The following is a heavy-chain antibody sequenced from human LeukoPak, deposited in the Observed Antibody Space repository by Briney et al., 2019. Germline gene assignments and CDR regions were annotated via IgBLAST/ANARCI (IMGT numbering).Heavy chain of an antibody. Sequence: PGGSLRLSCAASGFTFSNYALSWVRQAPGKGLEWVSAISGSGDSAYHADSVKGRFTISRDNSKNTLFLQMNSLRAEDTAVYYCWFGELLTREAFDIWGQGTMVTVSS. CDR1: GFTFSNYA. V-gene: IGHV3-23*01. CDR3: WFGELLTREAFDI. J-gene: IGHJ3*02. CDR2: ISGSGDSA. D-gene: IGHD3-10*01.